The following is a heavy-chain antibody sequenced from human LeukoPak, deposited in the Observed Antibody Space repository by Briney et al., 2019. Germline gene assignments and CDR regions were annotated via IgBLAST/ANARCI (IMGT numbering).Heavy chain of an antibody. J-gene: IGHJ4*02. CDR3: AEERAGYTNPYYFDY. V-gene: IGHV3-23*01. Sequence: PGGSLRLSCAASGFTFSTYAMSWVRQAPGKGLEWVSTISGCGANTYYADSVRGRFTISRDNSKNTLYLHMNSLRAEDTAVYYCAEERAGYTNPYYFDYWGQGTLVTVSS. CDR2: ISGCGANT. CDR1: GFTFSTYA. D-gene: IGHD3-16*02.